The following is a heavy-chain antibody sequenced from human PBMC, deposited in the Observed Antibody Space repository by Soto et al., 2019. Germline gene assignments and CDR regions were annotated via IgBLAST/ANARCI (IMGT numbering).Heavy chain of an antibody. V-gene: IGHV1-18*01. CDR3: SKNGTTWFAA. CDR2: ISVYSGYA. J-gene: IGHJ5*02. D-gene: IGHD1-1*01. Sequence: QVQLVQSGPELKKPGASVKVSCKTSGYSFYNSGISWVRQAPGQGLEWMGWISVYSGYAHYAQKFQGRVIMTADTFTSKSYMELRGLRSDDTAMYYCSKNGTTWFAAWGQG. CDR1: GYSFYNSG.